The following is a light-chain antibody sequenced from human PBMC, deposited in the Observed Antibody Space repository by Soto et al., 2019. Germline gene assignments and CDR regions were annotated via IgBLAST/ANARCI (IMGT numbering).Light chain of an antibody. V-gene: IGKV3-11*01. Sequence: EIVLTQSPATLSLSPGERATLSCRASESVSSYLAWYQQKPGQAPRLLIYDAFSRATGIPDRFSASGSGTDFTLTISSLQPDDFATYYCQQYNSYSTTFGQGTKVDIK. CDR3: QQYNSYSTT. CDR2: DAF. CDR1: ESVSSY. J-gene: IGKJ1*01.